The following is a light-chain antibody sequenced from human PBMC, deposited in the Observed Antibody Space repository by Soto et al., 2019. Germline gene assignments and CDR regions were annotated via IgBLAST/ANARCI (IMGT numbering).Light chain of an antibody. CDR3: QLYGSSQRT. CDR1: QSVTSDY. CDR2: GAS. Sequence: EIVLTQSPGTLSLSPGERATLSCRASQSVTSDYLAWYQQKPGQATRLLIYGASSRATGIADRFSGSGSGTDFSLTINRLEPEDFAVYYCQLYGSSQRTFGQGTKVEIK. V-gene: IGKV3-20*01. J-gene: IGKJ1*01.